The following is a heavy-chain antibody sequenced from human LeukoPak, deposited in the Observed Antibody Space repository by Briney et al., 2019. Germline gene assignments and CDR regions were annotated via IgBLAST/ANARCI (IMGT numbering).Heavy chain of an antibody. CDR3: TYDSRGYSFDY. J-gene: IGHJ4*02. V-gene: IGHV3-30-3*01. CDR1: GFTFSSYA. CDR2: ISSDGSIK. D-gene: IGHD3-22*01. Sequence: GGSLRLSCAASGFTFSSYAMHWVRQAPGKGLEWLAVISSDGSIKYYGDSVGGRFTISRDNSKNTLYLQINTLRAEDTAVYYCTYDSRGYSFDYWGQGTLVIVSS.